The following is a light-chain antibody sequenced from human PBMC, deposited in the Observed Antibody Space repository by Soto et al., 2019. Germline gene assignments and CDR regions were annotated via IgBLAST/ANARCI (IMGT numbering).Light chain of an antibody. Sequence: LTRPASRAGSHGQSITISCTRTSSDVGGYNYVSWYQQHPGKAPKLMIYDVSNRPSGVSNRFSGSKSGNTASLTISGLQAEDEADYYCSSYTSSSTPVFGTGTKVTVL. CDR1: SSDVGGYNY. V-gene: IGLV2-14*01. CDR3: SSYTSSSTPV. CDR2: DVS. J-gene: IGLJ1*01.